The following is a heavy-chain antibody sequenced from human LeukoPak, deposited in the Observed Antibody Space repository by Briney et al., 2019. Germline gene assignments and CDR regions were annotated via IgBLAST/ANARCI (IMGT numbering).Heavy chain of an antibody. Sequence: SETLSLTCTVSGGSISSGDYYWSWIRQPPGKGLEWIGYIYYSGSTYYNPSLKSRVTISVDTSKNQFSLKLSSVTAADTAVYYCARGGSSWSPGYFQHWGQGTLVTVSS. CDR2: IYYSGST. J-gene: IGHJ1*01. CDR1: GGSISSGDYY. CDR3: ARGGSSWSPGYFQH. D-gene: IGHD6-13*01. V-gene: IGHV4-30-4*01.